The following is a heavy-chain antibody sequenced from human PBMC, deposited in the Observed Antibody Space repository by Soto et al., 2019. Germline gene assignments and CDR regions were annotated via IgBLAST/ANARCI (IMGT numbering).Heavy chain of an antibody. J-gene: IGHJ5*02. CDR2: INSDGSTT. V-gene: IGHV3-74*01. CDR3: ARVLTGGYNWFDP. Sequence: EVQLVESGGGLVQPGGSLRLSCAASGFSFSSYWMHWVRQVPGKGLVWVSRINSDGSTTTYADSVKGRFTISRDNAKNTLYLQMNSLRDEDTAVYYCARVLTGGYNWFDPWGQGTLVTVSS. D-gene: IGHD7-27*01. CDR1: GFSFSSYW.